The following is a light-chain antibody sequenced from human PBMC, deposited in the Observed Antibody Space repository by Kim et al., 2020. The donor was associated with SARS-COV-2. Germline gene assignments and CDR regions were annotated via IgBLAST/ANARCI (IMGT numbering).Light chain of an antibody. CDR3: QQYGVSRA. Sequence: EVVLTQSPGTLSLSPGERATLSCRASQSVSSSSLAWYQQRPGRAPRLLICAASTRATGIPDRFSGSGSGTDFTLSISRLEPEDFAVYYCQQYGVSRAFGQGTKVDIK. J-gene: IGKJ1*01. CDR1: QSVSSSS. V-gene: IGKV3-20*01. CDR2: AAS.